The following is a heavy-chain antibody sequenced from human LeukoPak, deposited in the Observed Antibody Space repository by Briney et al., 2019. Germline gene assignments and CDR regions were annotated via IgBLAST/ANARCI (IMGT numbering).Heavy chain of an antibody. CDR2: IKKDGSEK. CDR3: ASELPSSSWYDY. CDR1: GFAFGDYW. D-gene: IGHD6-13*01. Sequence: GGSLRLSCAASGFAFGDYWMTWVRQAPGKGLEWVANIKKDGSEKYYVASVRGRFTISRDNAKNSLYLQMNSLRAEDTAVYHCASELPSSSWYDYWGQGTLVTVSS. V-gene: IGHV3-7*01. J-gene: IGHJ4*02.